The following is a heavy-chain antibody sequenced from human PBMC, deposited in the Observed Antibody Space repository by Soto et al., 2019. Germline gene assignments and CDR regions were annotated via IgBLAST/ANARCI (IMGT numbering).Heavy chain of an antibody. V-gene: IGHV3-23*01. CDR2: ISVSGDST. CDR1: GFTFRSYA. Sequence: EVQLLESGGGLVQPGGSLRLSCAASGFTFRSYAMTWVRQAPGKGLEWVSSISVSGDSTHYADSVKGRFTISRDNYRNNLDLKMNSLRAEDTAVYYCAKGVTTADYYYGMDVWGQGTTVTVSS. J-gene: IGHJ6*02. CDR3: AKGVTTADYYYGMDV. D-gene: IGHD3-22*01.